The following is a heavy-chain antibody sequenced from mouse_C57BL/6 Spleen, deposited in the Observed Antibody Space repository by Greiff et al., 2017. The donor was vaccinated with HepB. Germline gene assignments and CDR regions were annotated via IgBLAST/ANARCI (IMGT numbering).Heavy chain of an antibody. V-gene: IGHV14-4*01. J-gene: IGHJ1*03. D-gene: IGHD2-4*01. CDR3: TKGDYDGPRGHFDV. Sequence: EVQLQESGAELVRPGASVKLSCTASGFNIKDDYMHWVKQRPEQGLEWIGWIDPENGDTEYASKFQGKATITADTSSNTAYLQLSSLTSEDTAVYYCTKGDYDGPRGHFDVWGTGTTVTVSS. CDR2: IDPENGDT. CDR1: GFNIKDDY.